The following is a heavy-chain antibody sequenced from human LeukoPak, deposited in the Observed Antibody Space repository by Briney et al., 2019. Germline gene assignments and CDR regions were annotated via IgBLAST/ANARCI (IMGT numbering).Heavy chain of an antibody. Sequence: SETLSLTCTVSGYSISSGYYWGWIRQPPGKGLEWLRSIFKSGKTYNNPSLKSRVTISVDTSKNQFSLKLTSVTAADTAMYYCAREGFVSQQLTQFDYWGQGTLVTVSS. CDR1: GYSISSGYY. J-gene: IGHJ4*02. CDR3: AREGFVSQQLTQFDY. CDR2: IFKSGKT. D-gene: IGHD6-13*01. V-gene: IGHV4-38-2*02.